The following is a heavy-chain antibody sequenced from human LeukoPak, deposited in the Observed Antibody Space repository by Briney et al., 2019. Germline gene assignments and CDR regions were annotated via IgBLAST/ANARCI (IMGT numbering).Heavy chain of an antibody. CDR3: ARETPSRFYSSGGTGAFDI. J-gene: IGHJ3*02. CDR1: GYTFTGYY. D-gene: IGHD6-19*01. Sequence: GASVKVSCKASGYTFTGYYMHWVRQAPGQGLEWMGWINPNSGGTNYAQKFQGRVTMTRDTSISTACMELSRLRSDDTAVYYCARETPSRFYSSGGTGAFDIWGQGTMVTVSS. V-gene: IGHV1-2*02. CDR2: INPNSGGT.